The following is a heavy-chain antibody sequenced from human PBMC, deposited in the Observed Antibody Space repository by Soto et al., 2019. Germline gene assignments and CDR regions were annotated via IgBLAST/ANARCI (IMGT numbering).Heavy chain of an antibody. J-gene: IGHJ5*02. CDR2: IYYSGST. V-gene: IGHV4-61*01. D-gene: IGHD3-3*01. CDR1: GGSGISGSYY. CDR3: ASYDSPTWFDP. Sequence: SESLSLTCTVSGGSGISGSYYWSWIRQPPGKGLEWIGYIYYSGSTNYNPSLKSRVTISVDTSKNQFSLKLSSVTAADTAVYYCASYDSPTWFDPWGQGTLVTVSS.